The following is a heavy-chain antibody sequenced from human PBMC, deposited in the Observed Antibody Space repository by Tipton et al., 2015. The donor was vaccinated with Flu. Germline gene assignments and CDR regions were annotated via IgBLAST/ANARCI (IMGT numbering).Heavy chain of an antibody. D-gene: IGHD3-10*01. V-gene: IGHV3-7*01. Sequence: SLRLSCAASGFIFSSYWMSWVRQAPGKGLEWVASINKDGSETYYVDSVKGRFTISRDNAKNALFLQMNSLRAEDTAVYYCAGPLWGYFATWGQGTLVTVSS. CDR1: GFIFSSYW. CDR3: AGPLWGYFAT. J-gene: IGHJ4*02. CDR2: INKDGSET.